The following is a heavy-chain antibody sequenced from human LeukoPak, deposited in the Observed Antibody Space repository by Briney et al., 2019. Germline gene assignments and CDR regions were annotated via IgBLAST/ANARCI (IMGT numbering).Heavy chain of an antibody. CDR2: ISSSSGYI. CDR3: ARVPQYYYGSGSPRDAFDI. Sequence: PGGSLRLSCAASGFTFSYYSMNWVRQAPGKGLEWVSSISSSSGYIYYADSVKGRFTISRDNAKNSLYLQMNSLRAEDTAVYYCARVPQYYYGSGSPRDAFDIWGQGTMVTVSS. CDR1: GFTFSYYS. J-gene: IGHJ3*02. D-gene: IGHD3-10*01. V-gene: IGHV3-21*01.